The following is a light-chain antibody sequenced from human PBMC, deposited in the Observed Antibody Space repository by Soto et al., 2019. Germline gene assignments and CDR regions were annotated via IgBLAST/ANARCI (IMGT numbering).Light chain of an antibody. CDR1: QSVSSY. CDR2: GAS. CDR3: QQRSNWPIT. J-gene: IGKJ5*01. V-gene: IGKV3-11*01. Sequence: EIVLTQPPATLSLSPGERATLSCRASQSVSSYLAWYQQKPGQAPRLLIYGASSRATGIPDRFSGSGSGTDFTLTISSLEPEDFAVYYCQQRSNWPITFGQGTRLEIK.